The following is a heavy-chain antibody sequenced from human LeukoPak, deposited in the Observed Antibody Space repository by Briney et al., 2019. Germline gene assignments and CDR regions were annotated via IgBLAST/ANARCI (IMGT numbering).Heavy chain of an antibody. D-gene: IGHD3-22*01. CDR3: ARDPPTYYYDSSGYFDY. CDR1: RFTFSSYS. V-gene: IGHV3-21*01. J-gene: IGHJ4*02. CDR2: ISSSSSYI. Sequence: NTGGSLRLSCAASRFTFSSYSMNWVRQAPGKGLEWVSSISSSSSYIYHADSVKGRFTISRDNAKNSLYLQMNSLRAEDTAVYYCARDPPTYYYDSSGYFDYWGQGTLVTVSS.